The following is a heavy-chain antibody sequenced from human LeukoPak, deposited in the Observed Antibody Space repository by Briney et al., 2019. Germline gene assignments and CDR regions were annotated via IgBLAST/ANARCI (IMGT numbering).Heavy chain of an antibody. Sequence: ASVKVSCKASGYTFTTYDINWVRQATGQGLEWVGWMNPNSGNTGYAQKFQGRVTMTRDTSISTAYMELSSLRSEDTAVYYCARGDLGYCSSTSCYVVDYWGQGTRVTVSS. D-gene: IGHD2-2*01. V-gene: IGHV1-8*01. CDR3: ARGDLGYCSSTSCYVVDY. J-gene: IGHJ4*02. CDR2: MNPNSGNT. CDR1: GYTFTTYD.